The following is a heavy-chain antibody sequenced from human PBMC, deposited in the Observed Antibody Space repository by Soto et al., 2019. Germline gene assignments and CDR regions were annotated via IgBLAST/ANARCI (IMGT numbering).Heavy chain of an antibody. J-gene: IGHJ5*02. V-gene: IGHV1-69*05. CDR3: ARDGGPERGDSYGNWFDP. CDR1: GGTFSSYA. D-gene: IGHD5-18*01. Sequence: GASVKVSCKASGGTFSSYAISWVRQAPGQGLEWMGGIIPNFGTANYAQKFQGRVTMTTDTSTSTAYMELRSLRSDDTAVYYCARDGGPERGDSYGNWFDPWGQGTLVTVSS. CDR2: IIPNFGTA.